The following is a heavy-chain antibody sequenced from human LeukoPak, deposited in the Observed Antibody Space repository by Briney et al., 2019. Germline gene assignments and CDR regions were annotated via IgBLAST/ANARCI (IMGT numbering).Heavy chain of an antibody. CDR3: AKHWLWLGESKGVLDY. CDR2: ISGRGGST. Sequence: GGSLRLSCAASGFTFSTYGMSWVRQAPGKGLEWVSGISGRGGSTYYADSVKGRFTISRDNSKNTLYLQMTSLRAEDTAVYYCAKHWLWLGESKGVLDYWGQGTLVTVSS. V-gene: IGHV3-23*01. J-gene: IGHJ4*02. CDR1: GFTFSTYG. D-gene: IGHD3-10*01.